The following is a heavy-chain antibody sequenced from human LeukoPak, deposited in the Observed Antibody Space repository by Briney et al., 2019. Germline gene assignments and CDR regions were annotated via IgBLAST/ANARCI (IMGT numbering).Heavy chain of an antibody. V-gene: IGHV3-66*01. Sequence: GGSLRLSCAASGFTVSSNYMSWVRQAPGKGLEWVSVIYSGGSTYYADSVKGRFTISRDNSRNTLYLQMNSLRAEDTAVYYCARDGSSSWYGDYWGQGTLVTVSS. J-gene: IGHJ4*02. D-gene: IGHD6-13*01. CDR1: GFTVSSNY. CDR3: ARDGSSSWYGDY. CDR2: IYSGGST.